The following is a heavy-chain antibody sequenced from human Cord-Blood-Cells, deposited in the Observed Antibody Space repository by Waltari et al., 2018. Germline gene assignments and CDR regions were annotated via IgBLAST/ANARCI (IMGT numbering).Heavy chain of an antibody. CDR3: ARGTGTTTYPGY. CDR1: GGSFSRYY. V-gene: IGHV4-34*01. J-gene: IGHJ4*02. D-gene: IGHD1-7*01. CDR2: INHSGST. Sequence: QVQLQQWGAGLLKPSETLSLTCAVYGGSFSRYYWSWIRQPPGKGLEWIGEINHSGSTNYNPSLKSRVTISVDTSKNQFSLKLSSVTAADTAVYYCARGTGTTTYPGYWGQGTLVTVSS.